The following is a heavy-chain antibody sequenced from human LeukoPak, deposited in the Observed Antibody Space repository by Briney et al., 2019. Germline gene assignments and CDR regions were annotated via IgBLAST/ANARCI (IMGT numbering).Heavy chain of an antibody. J-gene: IGHJ5*02. CDR3: ARDRDSSSWYNWFDP. D-gene: IGHD6-13*01. V-gene: IGHV4-59*01. CDR1: GSSISSYY. CDR2: IYYSGST. Sequence: SETLSLTCTVSGSSISSYYWSWIRQPPGKGLEWIGYIYYSGSTNYNPSLKSRVTISVDTSKNQFSLKLSSVTAADTAVYYCARDRDSSSWYNWFDPWGQGTLVTVSS.